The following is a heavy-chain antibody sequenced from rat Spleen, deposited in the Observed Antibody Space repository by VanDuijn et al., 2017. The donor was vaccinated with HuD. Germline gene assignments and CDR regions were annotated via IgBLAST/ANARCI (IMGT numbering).Heavy chain of an antibody. CDR2: ITNASGRT. V-gene: IGHV5-31*01. Sequence: EVQLVESGGGLVQPGGSLKLSCVASGFTFNNYWMTWIRQAPGKGLEWVASITNASGRTYYGDSVKGRCTISRDNAKSTLYLQMNSLRSEDTATYYCARLEGSFDYWGQGVMVTVSS. CDR3: ARLEGSFDY. D-gene: IGHD1-11*01. J-gene: IGHJ2*01. CDR1: GFTFNNYW.